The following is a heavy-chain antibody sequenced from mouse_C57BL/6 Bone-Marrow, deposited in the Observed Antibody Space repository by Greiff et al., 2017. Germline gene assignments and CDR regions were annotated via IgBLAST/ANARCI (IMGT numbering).Heavy chain of an antibody. CDR3: ARRWPPGY. Sequence: QVQLQQPGAELVKPGASVKMSCKASGYTFTSYWITWVKQRPGQGLEWIGDIYPGSGSTNYNEKFKSKATLTVDPSSSTAYMHLSSLTSEDSAVYYCARRWPPGYWGQGTTLTVSS. J-gene: IGHJ2*01. D-gene: IGHD1-1*02. CDR2: IYPGSGST. V-gene: IGHV1-55*01. CDR1: GYTFTSYW.